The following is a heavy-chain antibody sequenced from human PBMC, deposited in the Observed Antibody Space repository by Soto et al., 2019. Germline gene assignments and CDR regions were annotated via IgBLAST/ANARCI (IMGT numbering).Heavy chain of an antibody. CDR2: IYYSGST. J-gene: IGHJ4*02. V-gene: IGHV4-39*01. CDR3: ARHYLGDTYYYDSSGTYFDY. D-gene: IGHD3-22*01. CDR1: GGSISSSSYY. Sequence: LSLTCTVSGGSISSSSYYWGWIRQPPGKGLEWIGSIYYSGSTYYNPSLKSRVTISVDTSKNQFSLKLSSVTAADTAVYYCARHYLGDTYYYDSSGTYFDYWGQGTLVTVSS.